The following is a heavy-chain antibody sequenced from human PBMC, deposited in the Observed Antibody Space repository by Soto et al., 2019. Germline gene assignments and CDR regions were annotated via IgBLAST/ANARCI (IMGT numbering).Heavy chain of an antibody. V-gene: IGHV1-3*01. CDR3: ARVFDYGPTGYYYGMDV. Sequence: GASVKVSCKASGYTFTSYAMHWVRQAPGQRLEWMGWINAGNGNTKYSQKFQGRVTITRDTSASTAYMELSSLRSEDTAVYYCARVFDYGPTGYYYGMDVWGQGTTVTVSS. D-gene: IGHD4-17*01. CDR1: GYTFTSYA. J-gene: IGHJ6*02. CDR2: INAGNGNT.